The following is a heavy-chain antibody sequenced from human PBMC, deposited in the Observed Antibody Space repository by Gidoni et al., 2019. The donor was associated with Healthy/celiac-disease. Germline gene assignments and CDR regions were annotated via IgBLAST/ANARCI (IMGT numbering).Heavy chain of an antibody. CDR2: ISSSSSYI. D-gene: IGHD2-21*02. CDR3: ARSQVAYCGGDCYMAFDY. V-gene: IGHV3-21*01. CDR1: GFTFSSYS. Sequence: EVQLVESGGGLVKPGGSLRLSCAASGFTFSSYSMNWVRQAPGKGLEWVSSISSSSSYIYYADSVKGRFTISRDNAKNSLYLQMNSLRAEDTAVYYCARSQVAYCGGDCYMAFDYWGQGTLVTVSS. J-gene: IGHJ4*02.